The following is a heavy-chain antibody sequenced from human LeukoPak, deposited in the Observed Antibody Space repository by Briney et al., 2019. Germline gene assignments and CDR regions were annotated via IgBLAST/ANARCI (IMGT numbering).Heavy chain of an antibody. CDR2: INSDGSST. J-gene: IGHJ4*02. CDR3: ARELESSSDFDS. D-gene: IGHD6-6*01. CDR1: GFTFSSYW. Sequence: GGSLRLSCAASGFTFSSYWMHWVRQAPGKGLVRVSRINSDGSSTSYADSVKGRFTISRDNAKNSLYLQMNSLRAEDTAVYYCARELESSSDFDSWGQGTLVTVSS. V-gene: IGHV3-74*01.